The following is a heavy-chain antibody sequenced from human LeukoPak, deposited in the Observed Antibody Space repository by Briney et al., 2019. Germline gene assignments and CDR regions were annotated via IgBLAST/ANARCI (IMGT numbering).Heavy chain of an antibody. Sequence: PGGSLRLSCAASGFIFNSYGMSWVRQAPGKGLEWVSGISGSGGATYYADSVKGRFTVSRDDPHNTLYLQMNSVRAEDTAVYYCAKERGWLQSFFDYWGQGTLVTVSS. CDR2: ISGSGGAT. D-gene: IGHD5-24*01. V-gene: IGHV3-23*01. CDR1: GFIFNSYG. CDR3: AKERGWLQSFFDY. J-gene: IGHJ4*02.